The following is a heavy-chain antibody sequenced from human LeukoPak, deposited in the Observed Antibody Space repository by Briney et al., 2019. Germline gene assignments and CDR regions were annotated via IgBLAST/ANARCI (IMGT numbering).Heavy chain of an antibody. CDR2: IYTSGST. CDR3: ARERGVDFWSGYYRNWFDP. V-gene: IGHV4-61*02. J-gene: IGHJ5*02. Sequence: SQTLSLTCTVSGGSISSGSYYWSWIRQPAGKGLEWIGRIYTSGSTNYNPSLKSRVTISVDTSKNQFSLKLSSVTAADTAVYYCARERGVDFWSGYYRNWFDPWGQGTLVTVSS. D-gene: IGHD3-3*01. CDR1: GGSISSGSYY.